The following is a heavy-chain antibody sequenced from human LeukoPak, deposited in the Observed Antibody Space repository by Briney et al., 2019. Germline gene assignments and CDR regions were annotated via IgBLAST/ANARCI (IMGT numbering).Heavy chain of an antibody. J-gene: IGHJ4*02. D-gene: IGHD2-15*01. CDR1: GFTFSTFA. CDR2: ISGGGSST. CDR3: AKARYCSGGSCYDYFDY. V-gene: IGHV3-23*01. Sequence: GGSLRLSCAASGFTFSTFAMPWVRQAPGKGLEWVTAISGGGSSTYYADSVKGRFTISRDNSETTLYVQMNRLRADDTAVYHCAKARYCSGGSCYDYFDYWGQGTLVTVSS.